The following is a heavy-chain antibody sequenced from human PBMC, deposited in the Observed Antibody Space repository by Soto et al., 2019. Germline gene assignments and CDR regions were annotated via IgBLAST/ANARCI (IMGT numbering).Heavy chain of an antibody. D-gene: IGHD3-22*01. CDR3: ARETSYYDSSGYYYVFDY. V-gene: IGHV3-48*01. CDR2: ISSSSSTI. J-gene: IGHJ4*02. CDR1: GFTFNSLS. Sequence: GGSLRLSCTGSGFTFNSLSLHWVRQGPDKGLEWVSYISSSSSTIYYADSVKGRFTISRDNAKNSLYLQMNSLRAEDTAVYYCARETSYYDSSGYYYVFDYWGQGTLVTVSS.